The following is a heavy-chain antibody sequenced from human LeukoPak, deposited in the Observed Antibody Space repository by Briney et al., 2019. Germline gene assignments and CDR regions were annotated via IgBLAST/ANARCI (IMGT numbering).Heavy chain of an antibody. CDR1: GFTFSSYS. CDR2: ISSSSSTI. CDR3: ARDILTGSQSRFQH. D-gene: IGHD3-9*01. V-gene: IGHV3-48*04. J-gene: IGHJ1*01. Sequence: GGSLRLSCAASGFTFSSYSITWVRQAPGKGLEWVSYISSSSSTIYYADPVKGRFTISRDNAKNSLYLQMNSLRAEDTAVYYCARDILTGSQSRFQHWGQGTLVTVSS.